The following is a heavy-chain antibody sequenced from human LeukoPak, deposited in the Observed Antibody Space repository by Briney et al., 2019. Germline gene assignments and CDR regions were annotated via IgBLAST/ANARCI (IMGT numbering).Heavy chain of an antibody. V-gene: IGHV1-2*02. J-gene: IGHJ4*02. CDR2: INPYTGGT. CDR1: GYTFTDHY. D-gene: IGHD3-10*01. Sequence: ASVKVSWTTSGYTFTDHYIHWVRQAPGQGLEWMGWINPYTGGTSYAQNFQGRVTVTRDTSIKIVYMELSSLRPDDTAFYYCARTSGHDFWGQGTLVTVSS. CDR3: ARTSGHDF.